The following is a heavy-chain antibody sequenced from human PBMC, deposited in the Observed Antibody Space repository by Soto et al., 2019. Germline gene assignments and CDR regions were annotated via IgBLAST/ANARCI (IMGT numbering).Heavy chain of an antibody. CDR1: GFTFSSYG. Sequence: QVQLVESGGGVAQPEKSLRLSCTASGFTFSSYGMHWVRQVPGKGLEWVALIWYDGSKKYYADSVKGRFTISRDNSKNTLFLPMDSLRAKDTAVYHCARDGYCSGGSCYRLLSFGYWCQGTLVTVSS. V-gene: IGHV3-33*01. CDR3: ARDGYCSGGSCYRLLSFGY. CDR2: IWYDGSKK. D-gene: IGHD2-15*01. J-gene: IGHJ4*02.